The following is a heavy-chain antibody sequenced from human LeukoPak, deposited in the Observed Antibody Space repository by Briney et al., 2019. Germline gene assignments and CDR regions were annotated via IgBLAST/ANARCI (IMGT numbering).Heavy chain of an antibody. J-gene: IGHJ6*03. V-gene: IGHV1-69*13. D-gene: IGHD1-26*01. CDR2: IIPIFGTA. CDR1: GGTFSTYA. CDR3: ARALSGSRWDYYYYYMDV. Sequence: ASVKVSCMASGGTFSTYAISWVRQAPGQGLEWMGGIIPIFGTANYAQKFQGKVTITADESTSTAYMELSSLRSEDTAVYYCARALSGSRWDYYYYYMDVWGKGTTVTVSS.